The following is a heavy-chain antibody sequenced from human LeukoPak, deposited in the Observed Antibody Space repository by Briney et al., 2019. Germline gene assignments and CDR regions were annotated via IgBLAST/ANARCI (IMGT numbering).Heavy chain of an antibody. D-gene: IGHD3-10*01. Sequence: SETLSLTCTVSGGSLSSYYWSWLRQPAGKGLEWIGRIYTSGSTTYNPSITSRVTISVDTSKNKSSLTLRSVTSAHTAVYFFPGYRYYYGSGCLDDWGQGTLVTVSS. CDR1: GGSLSSYY. CDR3: PGYRYYYGSGCLDD. V-gene: IGHV4-4*07. J-gene: IGHJ4*02. CDR2: IYTSGST.